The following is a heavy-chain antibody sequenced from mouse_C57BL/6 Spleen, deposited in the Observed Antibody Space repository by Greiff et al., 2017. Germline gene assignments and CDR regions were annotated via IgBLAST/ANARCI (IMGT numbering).Heavy chain of an antibody. D-gene: IGHD4-1*01. CDR1: GFTFSSYG. V-gene: IGHV5-6*02. CDR3: ARPELGAWFAY. J-gene: IGHJ3*01. CDR2: ISSGGSYT. Sequence: DVKLVESGGDLVKPGGSLKLSCAASGFTFSSYGMSWVRQTPDKRLEWVATISSGGSYTYYPDSVKGRFTISRDNAKNTLYLQMSSLKSEDTAMYYCARPELGAWFAYWGQGTLVTVSA.